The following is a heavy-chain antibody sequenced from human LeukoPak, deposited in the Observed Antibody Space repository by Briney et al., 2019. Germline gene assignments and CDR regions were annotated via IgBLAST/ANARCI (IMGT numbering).Heavy chain of an antibody. J-gene: IGHJ4*02. CDR1: GFTFSSYW. D-gene: IGHD6-19*01. Sequence: GGSLRLSCAASGFTFSSYWMHWVRHAPGKGLVWVSRINTDGSSTSYADSVKGRFTISRDNAKNTLHLQMNSLRAEDTAVYYCARGSGWSDYWGQGTLVTVSS. CDR3: ARGSGWSDY. CDR2: INTDGSST. V-gene: IGHV3-74*01.